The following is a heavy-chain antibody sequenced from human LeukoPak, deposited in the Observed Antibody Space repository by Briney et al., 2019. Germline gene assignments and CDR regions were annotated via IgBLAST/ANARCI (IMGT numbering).Heavy chain of an antibody. Sequence: SETLSLTCTVSGGSISSSSYYWGWIRQPPGKGLEWIGSIYYSGSTYYNPSLKSRVTISVDTSKNQFSLKLSSVTAADTAVYYCASFSLVPNAFDIWGQGTMVTVSS. D-gene: IGHD3-3*01. V-gene: IGHV4-39*01. J-gene: IGHJ3*02. CDR3: ASFSLVPNAFDI. CDR1: GGSISSSSYY. CDR2: IYYSGST.